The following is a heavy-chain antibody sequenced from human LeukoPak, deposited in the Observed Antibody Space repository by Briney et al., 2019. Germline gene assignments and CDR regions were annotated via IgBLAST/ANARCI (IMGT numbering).Heavy chain of an antibody. D-gene: IGHD1-1*01. V-gene: IGHV3-23*01. CDR1: GFTFSKFP. J-gene: IGHJ3*02. CDR2: ISASGDVT. Sequence: GGSLRLSCAASGFTFSKFPMGWDRQAPGRGLEWVSAISASGDVTFYADSLRGRFTISRDNSKSTLYLQMNGLRAEDTAIFYCAKSLFTSATGTGRAFHIWGQGTRVTVSS. CDR3: AKSLFTSATGTGRAFHI.